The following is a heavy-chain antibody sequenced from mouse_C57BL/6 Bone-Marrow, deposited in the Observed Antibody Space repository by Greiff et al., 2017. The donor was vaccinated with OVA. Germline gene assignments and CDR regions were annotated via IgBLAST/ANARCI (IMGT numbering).Heavy chain of an antibody. Sequence: EVQLVESGGGLVKPGGSLKLSCAASGFTFSDYGMHWVRQAPEKGLEWVAYISSGSSTIYYADKVKGRFTIARDNAKNTLFLQMTSLRSEDTAMYYCARGRLRQFAYWGQGTLVTVSA. CDR3: ARGRLRQFAY. D-gene: IGHD2-4*01. V-gene: IGHV5-17*01. CDR1: GFTFSDYG. J-gene: IGHJ3*01. CDR2: ISSGSSTI.